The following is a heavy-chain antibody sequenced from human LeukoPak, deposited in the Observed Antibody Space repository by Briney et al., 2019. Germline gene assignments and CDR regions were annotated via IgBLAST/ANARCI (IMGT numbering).Heavy chain of an antibody. CDR3: ARGRVSSSTWYSTYYYYFHMDV. CDR1: GGSISSYY. J-gene: IGHJ6*03. CDR2: VYYTGST. D-gene: IGHD1-1*01. Sequence: MPSETLSLTCTVSGGSISSYYWSWVRQPPGKGLEWIGFVYYTGSTNYSPSLKSRVTISVDTSKNQFSLRLRSVTAADTAVYFCARGRVSSSTWYSTYYYYFHMDVWGKGTTVTVSS. V-gene: IGHV4-59*01.